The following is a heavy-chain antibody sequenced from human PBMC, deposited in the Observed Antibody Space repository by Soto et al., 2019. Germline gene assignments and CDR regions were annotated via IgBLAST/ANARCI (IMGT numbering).Heavy chain of an antibody. CDR2: IYHGGRS. CDR1: SAPVSSTTYT. D-gene: IGHD2-21*02. V-gene: IGHV4-39*07. CDR3: ATAPGPY. J-gene: IGHJ4*02. Sequence: PSETLSLTCTVSSAPVSSTTYTWGWIRQPPGKGLEWIASIYHGGRSYYNPSLKSRVTISVDRSKNQFSLKLTSVTAADTAVYYCATAPGPYWGQGTQVTVSS.